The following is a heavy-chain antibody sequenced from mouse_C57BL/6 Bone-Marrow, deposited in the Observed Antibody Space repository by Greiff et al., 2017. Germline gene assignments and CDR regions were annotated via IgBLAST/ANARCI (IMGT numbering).Heavy chain of an antibody. CDR1: GYTFTDYY. Sequence: EVQLQQSGPELVKPGASVKISCKASGYTFTDYYMNWVKQSHGKSLEWIGDINPNNGGTSYNQKFKGKATLTVDKSSSTAYMELRSLTSEDSAVYYCAREGGSSRIAYWGQGTLVTVSA. D-gene: IGHD3-2*02. CDR3: AREGGSSRIAY. J-gene: IGHJ3*01. V-gene: IGHV1-26*01. CDR2: INPNNGGT.